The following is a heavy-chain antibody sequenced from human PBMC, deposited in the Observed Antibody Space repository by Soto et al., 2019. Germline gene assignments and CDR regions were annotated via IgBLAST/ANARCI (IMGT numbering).Heavy chain of an antibody. V-gene: IGHV3-23*01. CDR3: AKEYDYDSSGYFPFDY. CDR1: GFTFSSYA. D-gene: IGHD3-22*01. Sequence: GGSLRLSCAASGFTFSSYAMSWVRQAPGKGLEWVSAISGSGGSTYYADSVKGRFTISRDNSKNTLYLQMNSLRAEDTAVYYCAKEYDYDSSGYFPFDYWGQGTLVTVSS. CDR2: ISGSGGST. J-gene: IGHJ4*02.